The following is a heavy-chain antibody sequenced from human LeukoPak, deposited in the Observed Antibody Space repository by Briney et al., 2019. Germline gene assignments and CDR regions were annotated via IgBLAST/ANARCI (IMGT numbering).Heavy chain of an antibody. J-gene: IGHJ3*02. D-gene: IGHD3-10*01. V-gene: IGHV4-59*01. CDR2: IYSSGST. Sequence: GSLRLSCAASGFTFSSYAMSWVRQAPGKGLEWIGYIYSSGSTYYNPSLKSRVTISVDTSKNQFSLKLRSVTAADTAVYYCARHGWFGASRAFDIWGQGTMVTVSS. CDR3: ARHGWFGASRAFDI. CDR1: GFTFSSYA.